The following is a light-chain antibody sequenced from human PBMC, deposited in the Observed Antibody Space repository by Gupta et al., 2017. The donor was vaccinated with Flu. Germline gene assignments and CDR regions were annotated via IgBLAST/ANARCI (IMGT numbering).Light chain of an antibody. CDR3: QQYNNWPPLT. J-gene: IGKJ4*01. V-gene: IGKV3-15*01. CDR1: RGVSSN. Sequence: EIVMTQSPATLSVSPGERVTLSCRASRGVSSNLAWYQQKPGQAPRLLIYGASTRDSGVPARFSGSGSGTEFTLAISSRQSEDFAIYYCQQYNNWPPLTFGGGTKVEIK. CDR2: GAS.